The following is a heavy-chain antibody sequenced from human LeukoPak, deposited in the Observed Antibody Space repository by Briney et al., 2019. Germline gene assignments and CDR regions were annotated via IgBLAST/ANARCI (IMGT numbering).Heavy chain of an antibody. D-gene: IGHD5-18*01. CDR2: IYHSGSA. J-gene: IGHJ4*02. Sequence: SETLSLTCTVSGGSISTTGYYWGWIRQPPGKGLEWIGSIYHSGSAYFIPSLKSRVTISVDTSKNQFSPKLSSVTAADTAVYYCARHRGYSYGYSDYWGQGTLVTVSS. CDR3: ARHRGYSYGYSDY. V-gene: IGHV4-39*01. CDR1: GGSISTTGYY.